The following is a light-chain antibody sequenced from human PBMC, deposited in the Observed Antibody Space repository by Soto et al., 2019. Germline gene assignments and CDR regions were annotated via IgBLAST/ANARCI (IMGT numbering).Light chain of an antibody. CDR2: GAS. CDR1: QTISSNS. CDR3: QQHGASIT. V-gene: IGKV3-20*01. J-gene: IGKJ4*01. Sequence: EIVLTQSPGTLSLSPGEGATLSCRASQTISSNSLAWFQQKPGQAPRLLIYGASNGATGIPDRFSGGGSGTNFTLTIRRLEPEDFAVYYCQQHGASITFGGGTRVENK.